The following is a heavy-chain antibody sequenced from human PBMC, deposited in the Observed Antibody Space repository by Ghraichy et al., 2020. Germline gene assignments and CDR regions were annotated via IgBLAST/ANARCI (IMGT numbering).Heavy chain of an antibody. CDR2: INHSGST. J-gene: IGHJ4*02. D-gene: IGHD6-6*01. V-gene: IGHV4-34*01. Sequence: SETLSLTCAVYGGSFSGYYWSWIRQPPGKGLEWIGEINHSGSTNYNPSLKSRVTISVDTSKNQFSLKLSSVTAADTAVYYCARAGGTEYSSSRPPLDYWGQGTLVTVSS. CDR3: ARAGGTEYSSSRPPLDY. CDR1: GGSFSGYY.